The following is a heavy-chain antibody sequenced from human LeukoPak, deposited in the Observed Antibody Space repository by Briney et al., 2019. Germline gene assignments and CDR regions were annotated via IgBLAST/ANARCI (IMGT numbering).Heavy chain of an antibody. CDR1: GFTFSSYW. D-gene: IGHD4-17*01. Sequence: GGSLRLSCAASGFTFSSYWMHWVRQAPGKGLVWVSRVNSGGSDTTYADSVKGRFTISRDNAKNTLYLQMNSPRAEDTAVYFCAREDYESYYFDYWGQGTLVTVSS. CDR3: AREDYESYYFDY. V-gene: IGHV3-74*01. CDR2: VNSGGSDT. J-gene: IGHJ4*02.